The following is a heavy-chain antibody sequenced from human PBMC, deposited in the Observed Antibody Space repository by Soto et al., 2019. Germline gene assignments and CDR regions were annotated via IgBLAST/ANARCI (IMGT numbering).Heavy chain of an antibody. J-gene: IGHJ6*02. CDR2: ISAYNGNT. V-gene: IGHV1-18*01. Sequence: ASVKVSCKASGYTFTSYGISWVRQAPGQGLEWMGWISAYNGNTNYAQKLQGRVTMTRDTSTSTVYMELSSLRSEDTAVYYCARPNLAARPRLYYYYGMDVWGQGTTVTVSS. CDR3: ARPNLAARPRLYYYYGMDV. CDR1: GYTFTSYG. D-gene: IGHD6-6*01.